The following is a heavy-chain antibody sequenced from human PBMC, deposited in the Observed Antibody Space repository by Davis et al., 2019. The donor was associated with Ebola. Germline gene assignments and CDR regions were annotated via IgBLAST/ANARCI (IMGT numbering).Heavy chain of an antibody. Sequence: GESLKISCAASGFTFSSYEMNWVRQAPGKGLEWISYISFSGTIHYADSVKGRFTISRDNSKNMLYLEMNSLRPDDTAVYYCAKDLWGYSGSTEGCDHWGQGTLVTVSS. V-gene: IGHV3-48*03. CDR3: AKDLWGYSGSTEGCDH. CDR2: ISFSGTI. D-gene: IGHD1-26*01. CDR1: GFTFSSYE. J-gene: IGHJ4*02.